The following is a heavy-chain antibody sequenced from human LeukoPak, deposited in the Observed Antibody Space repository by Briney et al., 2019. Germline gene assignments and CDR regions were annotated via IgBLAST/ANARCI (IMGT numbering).Heavy chain of an antibody. CDR3: VKDELAVAIFDY. V-gene: IGHV3-23*01. CDR1: GFIFRHYA. D-gene: IGHD6-19*01. CDR2: ISKSGDDT. Sequence: GGSLRLSCAASGFIFRHYAMSWVRQALGKGLEWVSAISKSGDDTYYADPVKGRFVISRDNFNNMLYLQMNSLRAEDTAVYYCVKDELAVAIFDYWGQGTLVTVSS. J-gene: IGHJ4*02.